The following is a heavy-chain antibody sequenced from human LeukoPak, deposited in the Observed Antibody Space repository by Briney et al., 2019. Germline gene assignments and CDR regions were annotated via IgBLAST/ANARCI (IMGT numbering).Heavy chain of an antibody. D-gene: IGHD5-24*01. J-gene: IGHJ3*02. V-gene: IGHV4-31*03. CDR3: AKSREEIRGLGAFDI. Sequence: PSETLSLTCSVSGGSISSDDYCWNWIRQHPGKGLEWIGYIYYSGSTYYNPSLKSRVALSVDTSKNQFSLKLSSLTAADTAVYYCAKSREEIRGLGAFDIWGQGTMVTVSS. CDR2: IYYSGST. CDR1: GGSISSDDYC.